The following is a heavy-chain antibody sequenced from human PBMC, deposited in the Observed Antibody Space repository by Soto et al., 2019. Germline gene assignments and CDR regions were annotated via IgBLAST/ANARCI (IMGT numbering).Heavy chain of an antibody. CDR3: ARIPQGYFDY. Sequence: QVQLQESGPGLVKPSETLSLTCTVSGDSISTHYWSWIRQPPGKGLEWIGYISYTGSTNYNPSLKSRVTMSLDTSKNRCSLSLTSLTAADTALYYCARIPQGYFDYWGQGLLVTVSS. CDR2: ISYTGST. D-gene: IGHD2-21*01. CDR1: GDSISTHY. J-gene: IGHJ4*02. V-gene: IGHV4-59*11.